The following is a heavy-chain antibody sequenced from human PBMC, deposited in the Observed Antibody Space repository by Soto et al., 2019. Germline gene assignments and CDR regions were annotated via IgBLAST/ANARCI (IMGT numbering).Heavy chain of an antibody. J-gene: IGHJ6*02. D-gene: IGHD3-10*01. V-gene: IGHV3-53*01. CDR3: ARAWGRYYYGSGSYYNFYGMDA. CDR1: GFTVSSNY. CDR2: IYSGGST. Sequence: GGSLRLSCAASGFTVSSNYMSWVRQAPGKGLEWVSVIYSGGSTYYADSVKGRFTISRDNSKNTLYLQMNSLRAEDTAVYYCARAWGRYYYGSGSYYNFYGMDAWGQGTTVTVSS.